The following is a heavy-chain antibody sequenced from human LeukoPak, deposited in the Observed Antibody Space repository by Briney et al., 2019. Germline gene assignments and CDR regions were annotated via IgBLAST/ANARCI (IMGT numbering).Heavy chain of an antibody. CDR3: AKVAEGFPYNWFDP. Sequence: GGSLRLSCAASGFTFSSYAMSWVRQAPGKGLEWVSAISGGGGSTYYADSVKGRFTISRDNSKNTLYLQMNSLRAEDTAVYYCAKVAEGFPYNWFDPWGQGTLVTVSP. J-gene: IGHJ5*02. D-gene: IGHD1-14*01. CDR1: GFTFSSYA. V-gene: IGHV3-23*01. CDR2: ISGGGGST.